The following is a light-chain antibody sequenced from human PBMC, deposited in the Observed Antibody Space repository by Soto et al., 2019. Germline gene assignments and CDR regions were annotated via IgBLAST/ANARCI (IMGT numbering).Light chain of an antibody. V-gene: IGKV3-20*01. CDR3: QHYDNTPHT. CDR2: GAS. Sequence: EVVLTQSPGTLSLSPGERATLSCRASQSVGSNDLVGYQQRPGQAPRPLIYGASNRATGIPGRFSGSGSGTDFTLTISRLEPEDFAVYYCQHYDNTPHTFGQGTKREI. J-gene: IGKJ2*01. CDR1: QSVGSND.